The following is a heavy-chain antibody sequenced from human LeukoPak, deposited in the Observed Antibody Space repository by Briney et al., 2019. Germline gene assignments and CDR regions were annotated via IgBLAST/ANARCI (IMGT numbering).Heavy chain of an antibody. D-gene: IGHD3-10*01. Sequence: GGSLRLSCAASGFTFSSYAMSWVRQAPGKGLEWVSAISGSGGSTYYADSVKGRFTISRDNSKNTLYLQMNSLRAEDTAVYYCAKDRRITMVRGVLGAFDIWGQGTMVTVSS. J-gene: IGHJ3*02. CDR2: ISGSGGST. CDR1: GFTFSSYA. CDR3: AKDRRITMVRGVLGAFDI. V-gene: IGHV3-23*01.